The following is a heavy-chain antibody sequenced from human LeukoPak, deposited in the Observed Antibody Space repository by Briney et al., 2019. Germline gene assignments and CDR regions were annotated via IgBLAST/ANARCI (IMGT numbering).Heavy chain of an antibody. CDR2: ISYDGSNK. D-gene: IGHD6-19*01. CDR1: GFTFSSYG. CDR3: AKGRVSGRGWCPYYYGIDV. V-gene: IGHV3-30*18. J-gene: IGHJ6*02. Sequence: GGSRRLSCAASGFTFSSYGMHWVRQAPGKGLEWVAVISYDGSNKYYADSVKGRFTISRDNSKNTLYLQMNSLRAEDTAVYYCAKGRVSGRGWCPYYYGIDVWGQGTTVTVPS.